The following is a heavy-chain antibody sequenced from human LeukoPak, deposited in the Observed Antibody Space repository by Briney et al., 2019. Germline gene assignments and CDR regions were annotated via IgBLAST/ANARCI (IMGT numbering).Heavy chain of an antibody. J-gene: IGHJ5*02. CDR2: IIPIFGTA. CDR3: EKKTAYDILTGTTGWFDP. V-gene: IGHV1-69*06. D-gene: IGHD3-9*01. Sequence: SVKVSCKASGGTFSSYAISWVRQAPGQGLEWMGGIIPIFGTANYAQKFQGRVTITADKSTSTAYMELSSLRSEDTAVYYCEKKTAYDILTGTTGWFDPWGQGTLVTVSS. CDR1: GGTFSSYA.